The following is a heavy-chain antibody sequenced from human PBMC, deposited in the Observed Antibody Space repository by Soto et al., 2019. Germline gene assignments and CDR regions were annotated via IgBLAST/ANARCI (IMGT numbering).Heavy chain of an antibody. CDR3: TTEGGGWFGELLWRPYYYYGMDV. J-gene: IGHJ6*02. CDR1: GFTFSNAW. D-gene: IGHD3-10*01. V-gene: IGHV3-15*07. Sequence: GGSLRLSCAASGFTFSNAWMNWVRQAPGKGLEWVGRIKSKTDGGTTDYAAPVKGRFTISRDDSKNTLYLQMNSLKTEDTAVYYFTTEGGGWFGELLWRPYYYYGMDVWGQGTTVTVSS. CDR2: IKSKTDGGTT.